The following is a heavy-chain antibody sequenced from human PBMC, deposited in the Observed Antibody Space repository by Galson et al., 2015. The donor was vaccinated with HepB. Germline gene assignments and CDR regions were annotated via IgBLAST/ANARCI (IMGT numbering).Heavy chain of an antibody. CDR2: ISGSGGTT. V-gene: IGHV3-23*01. CDR1: GFTFSNSA. Sequence: SLRLSCAASGFTFSNSAMSWVRQAPGKGLEWVSVISGSGGTTYSADSLKGRFTISRDNSMNTLFLQMNSLRAEDTAVYYCAKAPLGRYQLVNVLYFDSWGLGTLVTVSS. D-gene: IGHD2-2*01. CDR3: AKAPLGRYQLVNVLYFDS. J-gene: IGHJ4*02.